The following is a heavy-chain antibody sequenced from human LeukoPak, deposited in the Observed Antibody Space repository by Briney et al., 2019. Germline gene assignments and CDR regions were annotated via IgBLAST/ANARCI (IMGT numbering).Heavy chain of an antibody. Sequence: SETPSLTCTVSGGSISSYYWSWIRQPPGRGLDWIGYISYSGSTDYNPSLKSRVTISVDTSKNQFSLKLSYVTAADTAVYYCARDSVTMVRGVIMVEAFDIWGQGTMVTVSS. CDR2: ISYSGST. V-gene: IGHV4-59*01. CDR1: GGSISSYY. J-gene: IGHJ3*02. D-gene: IGHD3-10*01. CDR3: ARDSVTMVRGVIMVEAFDI.